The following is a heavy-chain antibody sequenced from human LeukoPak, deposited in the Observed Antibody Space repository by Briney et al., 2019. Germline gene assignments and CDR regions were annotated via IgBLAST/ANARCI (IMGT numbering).Heavy chain of an antibody. CDR2: ISSSSSTI. D-gene: IGHD1-26*01. J-gene: IGHJ4*02. V-gene: IGHV3-48*01. CDR3: ARDPHIVGATALPNYFDY. CDR1: GFTFSSYS. Sequence: GGSLRLSCAASGFTFSSYSMNWVRQAPGKGLEWVSYISSSSSTIYYADSVKGRFTISRDNAENSLYLQMNSLRAEDTAVYYCARDPHIVGATALPNYFDYWGQGTLVTVSS.